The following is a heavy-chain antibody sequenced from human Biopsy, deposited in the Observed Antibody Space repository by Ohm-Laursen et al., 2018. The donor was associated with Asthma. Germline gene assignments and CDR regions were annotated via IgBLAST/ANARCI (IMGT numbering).Heavy chain of an antibody. D-gene: IGHD2-2*01. V-gene: IGHV1-69*13. Sequence: SPNASCKSLGGTFNTYVIGWVRQAPGQGLEWMGGINSVFGTTTYPQKFQDRVTITADDSTSTVYMELSSLRSEDTAVYYCARKAGSCISRTCYSLDFWGQGTLVTVSS. CDR1: GGTFNTYV. CDR2: INSVFGTT. CDR3: ARKAGSCISRTCYSLDF. J-gene: IGHJ4*02.